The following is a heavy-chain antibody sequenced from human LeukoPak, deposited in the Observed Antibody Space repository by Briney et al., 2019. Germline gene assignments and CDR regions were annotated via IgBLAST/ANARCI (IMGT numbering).Heavy chain of an antibody. Sequence: PGGSLRLSCAASGFTFSNAWMSWVRQAPGKGLEWVGRIKSKTDGGTTDYAAPVKGRFTISRDDSKNTLYLQMNSLKTEDTAVYYCTTKAYILTGYAYWGQGTLVTVSS. CDR1: GFTFSNAW. J-gene: IGHJ4*02. CDR2: IKSKTDGGTT. V-gene: IGHV3-15*01. CDR3: TTKAYILTGYAY. D-gene: IGHD3-9*01.